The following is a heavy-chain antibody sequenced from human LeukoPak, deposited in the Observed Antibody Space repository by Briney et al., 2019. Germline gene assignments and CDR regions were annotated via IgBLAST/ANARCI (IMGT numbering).Heavy chain of an antibody. CDR3: ARDAGYSGYGYYYYYMDV. CDR1: GYTFTSYG. V-gene: IGHV1-18*01. D-gene: IGHD5-12*01. Sequence: ASVKVSCKASGYTFTSYGISWVRQAPGQGLEWMGWISAYKGNTNYAQKLQGRVTMTTDTSTSTAYMELSRLRSDDTAVYYCARDAGYSGYGYYYYYMDVWGKGTTVTVSS. CDR2: ISAYKGNT. J-gene: IGHJ6*03.